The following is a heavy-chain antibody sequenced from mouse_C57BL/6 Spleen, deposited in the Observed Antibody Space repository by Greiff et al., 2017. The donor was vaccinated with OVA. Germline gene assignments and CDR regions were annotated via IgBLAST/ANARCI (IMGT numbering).Heavy chain of an antibody. CDR2: ISYSGST. Sequence: EVKLQESGPGMVKPSQSLSLTCTVTGYSITSGYDWHWIRHFPGNKLEWMGYISYSGSTNYNPSLKSRISITHDTSKNHFFLKLNSVTTEDTATYYCARGYDYDRFAYWGQGTLVTVSA. CDR1: GYSITSGYD. J-gene: IGHJ3*01. D-gene: IGHD2-4*01. CDR3: ARGYDYDRFAY. V-gene: IGHV3-1*01.